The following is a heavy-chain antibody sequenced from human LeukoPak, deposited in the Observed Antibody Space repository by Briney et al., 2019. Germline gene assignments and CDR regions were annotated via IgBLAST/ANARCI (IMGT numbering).Heavy chain of an antibody. CDR2: ISYDGGNK. Sequence: GRSLRLSCTASGFTFSSYVMHWVRQAPGQGLEWVSLISYDGGNKYYADSVKGRFTISRDNSKNTLYLQMNGLRAEDTALYYCARDPLFSVTDYYYYMDVWGKGTTVTVSS. J-gene: IGHJ6*03. D-gene: IGHD2-21*02. CDR1: GFTFSSYV. V-gene: IGHV3-30*01. CDR3: ARDPLFSVTDYYYYMDV.